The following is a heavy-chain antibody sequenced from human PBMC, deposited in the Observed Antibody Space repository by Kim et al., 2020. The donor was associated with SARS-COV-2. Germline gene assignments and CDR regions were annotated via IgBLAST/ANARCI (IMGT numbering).Heavy chain of an antibody. CDR2: ISSSGSTI. V-gene: IGHV3-48*03. CDR3: ARDYYDSSGYYYYYYYGMDV. Sequence: GGSLRLSCAASGFTFSSYEMNWVRQAPGKGLEWVSYISSSGSTIYYADSVKGRFTISRDNAKNPLYLQMNSLRAEDTAVYYCARDYYDSSGYYYYYYYGMDVWGQGTTVTVSS. J-gene: IGHJ6*02. D-gene: IGHD3-22*01. CDR1: GFTFSSYE.